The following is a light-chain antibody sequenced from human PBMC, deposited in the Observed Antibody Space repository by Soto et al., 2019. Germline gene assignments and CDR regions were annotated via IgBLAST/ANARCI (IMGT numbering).Light chain of an antibody. J-gene: IGKJ2*01. CDR1: QSVSTY. CDR2: DAS. CDR3: QQRSNWPPRT. V-gene: IGKV3-11*01. Sequence: EIVLTQSPATLSLSPGERATLSCRASQSVSTYLAWYRQKPGQAPRLLIYDASNRATGIPGRFSGSGSGTDFTLTISSLEPEDFAVYYCQQRSNWPPRTFGQGTKLEIK.